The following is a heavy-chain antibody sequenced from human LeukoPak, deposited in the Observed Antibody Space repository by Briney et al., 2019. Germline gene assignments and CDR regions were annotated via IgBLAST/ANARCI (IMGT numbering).Heavy chain of an antibody. V-gene: IGHV3-7*01. J-gene: IGHJ4*02. CDR3: AGFTMVRGAADS. D-gene: IGHD3-10*01. CDR1: GLTFSSYW. Sequence: GGSLRLSCAASGLTFSSYWMSWVRQAPGKGLEWVANIKQDGSEKYYVDSVKGRFTISRDNAKNSLYLQMNSLRAEDTAVYYCAGFTMVRGAADSWGQGTLVTVSS. CDR2: IKQDGSEK.